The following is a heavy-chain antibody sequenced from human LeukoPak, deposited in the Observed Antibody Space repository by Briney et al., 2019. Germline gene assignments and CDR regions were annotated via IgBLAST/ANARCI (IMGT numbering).Heavy chain of an antibody. CDR2: ISSSGTTI. CDR3: ARDPRGFSYHTYDY. J-gene: IGHJ4*02. D-gene: IGHD5-18*01. Sequence: PGGSLRLSCAAPGFSFSDYYMSWIRQSPGKGLEWISYISSSGTTIYYADSVKGRFTISRDNAKNSLSLQMNSLRADDTAVYYCARDPRGFSYHTYDYWGQGTRVTVSS. V-gene: IGHV3-11*04. CDR1: GFSFSDYY.